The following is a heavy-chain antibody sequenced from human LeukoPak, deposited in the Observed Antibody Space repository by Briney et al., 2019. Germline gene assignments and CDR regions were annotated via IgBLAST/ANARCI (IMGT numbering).Heavy chain of an antibody. D-gene: IGHD1-26*01. CDR1: GFTFTSSA. CDR3: AAELYSGTYGRCCSFAF. Sequence: ASVKVSCKASGFTFTSSAMQWVRQARGQRLEWIGWIIVGSGRTHYSQNLQERLTITRDMSTNTAYMELSSLRSEDTAVYYCAAELYSGTYGRCCSFAFWGQGTPVTVSS. CDR2: IIVGSGRT. V-gene: IGHV1-58*02. J-gene: IGHJ4*02.